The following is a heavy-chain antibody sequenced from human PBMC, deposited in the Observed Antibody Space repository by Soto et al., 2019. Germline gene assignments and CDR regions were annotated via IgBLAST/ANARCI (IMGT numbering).Heavy chain of an antibody. Sequence: QVQLVQSGAEVKKPGASVKVSCKASGYTFTSYGISWVRQAPGQGLEWMGWINAYNGNTNYAQKLQGRVTMTTDTSKNNAYMEVRTLRSYGTAVYYCARDWFGIDYWGQCTLVTVSS. D-gene: IGHD3-16*01. CDR2: INAYNGNT. CDR1: GYTFTSYG. J-gene: IGHJ4*02. V-gene: IGHV1-18*01. CDR3: ARDWFGIDY.